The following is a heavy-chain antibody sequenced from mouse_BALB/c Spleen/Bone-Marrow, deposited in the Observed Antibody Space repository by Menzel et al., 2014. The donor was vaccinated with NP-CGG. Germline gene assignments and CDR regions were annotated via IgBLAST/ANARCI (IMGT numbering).Heavy chain of an antibody. CDR1: GYSFTNYY. Sequence: EVKLVESGPELMKPGASVKISCKASGYSFTNYYIHWVKQSHGKSLEWIGYIDPFNGVTTYNQKFKGKATLTVDKSSNTAYMHLSSLTSEDSAVFYCARRVITTGPGFAYWGQGTLVTVSA. CDR2: IDPFNGVT. D-gene: IGHD2-4*01. CDR3: ARRVITTGPGFAY. V-gene: IGHV1S135*01. J-gene: IGHJ3*01.